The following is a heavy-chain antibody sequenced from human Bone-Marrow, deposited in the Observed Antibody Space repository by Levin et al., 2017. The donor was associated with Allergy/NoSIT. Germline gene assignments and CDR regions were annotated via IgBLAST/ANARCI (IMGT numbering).Heavy chain of an antibody. Sequence: GESLKISCKASGYTFTSYGISWVRQAPGQGLEWMGWISAYNGNTNYAQKLQGRVTMTTDTSTSTAYMELRSLRSDDTAVYYCARGGMTTVKGGFDYWGQGTLVTVSS. CDR3: ARGGMTTVKGGFDY. D-gene: IGHD4-11*01. CDR1: GYTFTSYG. CDR2: ISAYNGNT. V-gene: IGHV1-18*01. J-gene: IGHJ4*02.